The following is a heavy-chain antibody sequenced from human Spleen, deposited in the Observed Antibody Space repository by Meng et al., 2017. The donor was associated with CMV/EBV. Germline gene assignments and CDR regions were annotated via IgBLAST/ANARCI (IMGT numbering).Heavy chain of an antibody. J-gene: IGHJ5*02. CDR1: GGSISSGGFY. CDR3: ARGGVSWFDP. CDR2: IYYSGST. V-gene: IGHV4-31*03. D-gene: IGHD3-16*01. Sequence: LTCPVSGGSISSGGFYWSWIRQHPGKGLEWIGYIYYSGSTYYNPSLKSRVIISVDTSKNQFSLKLSSVTAADTAVYYCARGGVSWFDPWGQGTLVTVSS.